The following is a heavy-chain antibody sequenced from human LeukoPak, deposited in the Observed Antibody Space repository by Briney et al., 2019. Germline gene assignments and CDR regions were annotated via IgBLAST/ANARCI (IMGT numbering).Heavy chain of an antibody. Sequence: ASVKVSCKASGYTFTSYAMHWVRQAPGQRLEWMGWINAGNGNTKYSQKFQGRVTITRDTSASTAYMELSSLRSEDTAVYYCARGYYYGSGGYTATYGYWGQGTLVTVSS. V-gene: IGHV1-3*01. CDR3: ARGYYYGSGGYTATYGY. CDR2: INAGNGNT. D-gene: IGHD3-10*01. J-gene: IGHJ4*02. CDR1: GYTFTSYA.